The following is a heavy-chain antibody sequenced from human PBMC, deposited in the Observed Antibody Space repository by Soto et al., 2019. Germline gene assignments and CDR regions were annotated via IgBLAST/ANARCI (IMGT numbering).Heavy chain of an antibody. D-gene: IGHD3-22*01. Sequence: PSETLSLTCSVSSDSMNSGGYYWSWHRQHPGKGLGWIGYIYSNADTYYNPSLKSRVTISVDTSKNQFSLNLTCVTAADTAVYYCARVSMGCDPSYDSSGYYWFYFDYWGQGTLVTVSS. J-gene: IGHJ4*02. V-gene: IGHV4-31*03. CDR2: IYSNADT. CDR3: ARVSMGCDPSYDSSGYYWFYFDY. CDR1: SDSMNSGGYY.